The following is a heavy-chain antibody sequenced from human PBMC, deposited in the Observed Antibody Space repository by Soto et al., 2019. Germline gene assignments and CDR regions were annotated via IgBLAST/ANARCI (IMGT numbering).Heavy chain of an antibody. V-gene: IGHV3-23*01. D-gene: IGHD3-3*01. CDR2: ISGSGGST. J-gene: IGHJ4*02. CDR1: GFTFSSYS. Sequence: GGSLRLSCAASGFTFSSYSMSWVRQAPGKGLEWVSAISGSGGSTYYANSVKGRSTISADNSQNTLYLQMNSLRAEVTAVYYCAKSLGYDFWSGYYDYWGQGTLVTVSS. CDR3: AKSLGYDFWSGYYDY.